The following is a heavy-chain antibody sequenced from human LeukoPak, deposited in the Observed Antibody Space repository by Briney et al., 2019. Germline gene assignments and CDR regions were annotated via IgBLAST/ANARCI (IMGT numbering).Heavy chain of an antibody. V-gene: IGHV3-11*04. CDR1: ELTFSNFY. CDR2: ISNSGTTI. J-gene: IGHJ4*02. Sequence: GGSLRLACAASELTFSNFYMAWIRQAPEKGLEWVSCISNSGTTIYYADSVKGRFTMSRDNGKNSLYLQMNSLRAEDTAVYYCARGHWGLDYWGQGTLVTVSS. D-gene: IGHD7-27*01. CDR3: ARGHWGLDY.